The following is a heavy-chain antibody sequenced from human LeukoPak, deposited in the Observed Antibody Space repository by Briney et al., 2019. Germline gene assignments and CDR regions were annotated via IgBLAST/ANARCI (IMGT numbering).Heavy chain of an antibody. D-gene: IGHD3-22*01. CDR1: GASMSNYY. Sequence: SETLSLTCTVSGASMSNYYWNWIRQAPGKGLEWIGYIYYSGSTKYNPSLKSRVTISVDTSKNQFSLKLSSVTAADTAVYYCARYYYDSSGQFDPWGQGTLVTVSS. CDR2: IYYSGST. J-gene: IGHJ5*02. CDR3: ARYYYDSSGQFDP. V-gene: IGHV4-59*12.